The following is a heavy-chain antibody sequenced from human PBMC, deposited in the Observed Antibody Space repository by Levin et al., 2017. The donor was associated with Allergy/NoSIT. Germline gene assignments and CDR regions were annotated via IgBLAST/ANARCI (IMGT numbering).Heavy chain of an antibody. Sequence: RSSGPTLVKPTQTLTLTCTFSGFSLSTSGMCVSWIRQPPGKALEWLARIDWDDDKFYSTSLKTRLTISKDTSNNQVVLTMTNMDPVDTATYYCARGLMGRSWNYFDYWGQGTLVTVSS. V-gene: IGHV2-70*17. CDR3: ARGLMGRSWNYFDY. CDR1: GFSLSTSGMC. D-gene: IGHD3-3*01. CDR2: IDWDDDK. J-gene: IGHJ4*02.